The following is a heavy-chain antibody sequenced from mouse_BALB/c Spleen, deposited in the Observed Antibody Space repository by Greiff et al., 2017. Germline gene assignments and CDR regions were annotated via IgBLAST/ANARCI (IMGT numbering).Heavy chain of an antibody. J-gene: IGHJ3*01. CDR2: INPSSGYT. V-gene: IGHV1-4*02. CDR3: ARFGDYDYDGRFAY. D-gene: IGHD2-4*01. CDR1: GYTFTSYT. Sequence: QVQLKESAAELARPGASVKMSCKASGYTFTSYTMHWVKQRPGQGLEWIGYINPSSGYTEYNQKFKDKTTLTADKSSSTAYMQLSSLTSEDSAVYYCARFGDYDYDGRFAYWGQGTLVTVSA.